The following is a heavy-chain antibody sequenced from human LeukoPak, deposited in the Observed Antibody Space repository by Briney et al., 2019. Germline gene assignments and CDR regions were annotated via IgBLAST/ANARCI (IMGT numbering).Heavy chain of an antibody. V-gene: IGHV4-34*01. CDR3: ARVMSRYYYDSSGYYVDAFDI. J-gene: IGHJ3*02. Sequence: PSETLSLTCTVSGGSFSGYYWSWIRQPPGKGLEWIGEINHSGSTNYNPSLKSRVTISVDTSKNQFSLKLSSVTAADTAVYYCARVMSRYYYDSSGYYVDAFDIWGQGTMVTVSS. D-gene: IGHD3-22*01. CDR2: INHSGST. CDR1: GGSFSGYY.